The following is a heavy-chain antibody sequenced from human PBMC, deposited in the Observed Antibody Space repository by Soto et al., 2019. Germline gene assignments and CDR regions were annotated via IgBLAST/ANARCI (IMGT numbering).Heavy chain of an antibody. CDR1: GDSTSSNY. Sequence: SETLSLTCTVSGDSTSSNYWSWIRQPPGKGLEWIGYISNSGYTNYNPSLKSRVTISVDTSKNQFSLKLSSVTAADTAVYYCARKNDYYDYWGQGTRVTVSS. CDR2: ISNSGYT. V-gene: IGHV4-59*01. CDR3: ARKNDYYDY. J-gene: IGHJ4*02.